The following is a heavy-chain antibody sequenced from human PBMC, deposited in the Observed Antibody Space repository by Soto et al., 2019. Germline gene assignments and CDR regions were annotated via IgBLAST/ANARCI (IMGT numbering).Heavy chain of an antibody. CDR3: ARLGYCTNGVCSDWYFDL. Sequence: QVQLQESGPGLVKPSETLSLTCTVSGGSISSYYWSWIRQPPGKGLEWIGYIYYSGSTNYNPSLKSRVTISVDTSKNQFSLKLSSVTAADTAVYYCARLGYCTNGVCSDWYFDLWGRGTLVTVSS. D-gene: IGHD2-8*01. CDR2: IYYSGST. J-gene: IGHJ2*01. CDR1: GGSISSYY. V-gene: IGHV4-59*08.